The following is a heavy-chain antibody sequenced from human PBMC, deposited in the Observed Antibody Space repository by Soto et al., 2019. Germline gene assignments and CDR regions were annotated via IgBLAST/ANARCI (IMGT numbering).Heavy chain of an antibody. Sequence: ASVKVSCKSSGYTFTNCYMHWVRQAPGQGFEWLGRISPKSGGTNYAQKFQGRVTMTWDTSLKTAYMELSSLISEDTAVYYCARPPGYISDWHYFDLWGQGTLVTVSS. CDR1: GYTFTNCY. V-gene: IGHV1-2*02. D-gene: IGHD2-21*02. J-gene: IGHJ4*02. CDR2: ISPKSGGT. CDR3: ARPPGYISDWHYFDL.